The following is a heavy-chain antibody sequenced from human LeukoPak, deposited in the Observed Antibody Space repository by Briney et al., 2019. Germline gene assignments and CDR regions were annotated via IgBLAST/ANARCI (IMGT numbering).Heavy chain of an antibody. D-gene: IGHD2-15*01. CDR1: GFTFSCYW. CDR2: IKQDGSEK. CDR3: ARGQDGDYSFDY. J-gene: IGHJ4*02. Sequence: PGGSLRLSCAASGFTFSCYWMSWVRQAPGKGLEWVANIKQDGSEKYYVDSVKGRFTISRDNAKNSLYLQMNSLRAEDTAVYYCARGQDGDYSFDYWGQGTLVTVSS. V-gene: IGHV3-7*01.